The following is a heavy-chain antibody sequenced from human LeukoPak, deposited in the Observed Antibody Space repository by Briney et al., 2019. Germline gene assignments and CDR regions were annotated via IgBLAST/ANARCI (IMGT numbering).Heavy chain of an antibody. Sequence: GGSLRLSCAASGFTFSSYAMSWVRQAPGKELEWVSAISGSGGSTYYADSVKGRFTISRDNSKNTLYLQMNSLRAEDTAVYYCAKDPPVAATKTYYFDYWGQGTLVTVSS. CDR3: AKDPPVAATKTYYFDY. D-gene: IGHD2-15*01. CDR1: GFTFSSYA. CDR2: ISGSGGST. V-gene: IGHV3-23*01. J-gene: IGHJ4*02.